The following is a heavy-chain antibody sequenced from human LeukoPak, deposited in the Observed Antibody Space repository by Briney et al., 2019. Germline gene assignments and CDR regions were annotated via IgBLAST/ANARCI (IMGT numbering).Heavy chain of an antibody. V-gene: IGHV1-2*02. CDR1: GYTFTVYY. J-gene: IGHJ4*02. CDR3: ARGPSSGIDY. CDR2: ANPNSGGT. D-gene: IGHD3-10*01. Sequence: ASVKVSCKASGYTFTVYYIHWVRQAPGQGLEWMGWANPNSGGTHCAQKFQGRVTMTRDTSISTVYMELSSLRFDDTAIHYCARGPSSGIDYWGQGTLVTVSS.